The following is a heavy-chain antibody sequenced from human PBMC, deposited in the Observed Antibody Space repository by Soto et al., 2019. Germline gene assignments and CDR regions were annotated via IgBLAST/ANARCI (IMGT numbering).Heavy chain of an antibody. CDR3: ARENLVGRRNYYYYMDV. CDR1: GYTFTSYA. V-gene: IGHV1-3*01. J-gene: IGHJ6*03. CDR2: INAGNGNT. Sequence: ASVKVSCKASGYTFTSYAMHWVRQAPGQRLEWMGWINAGNGNTKYSQKFQGRVTITRDTSASTAYMELSSLRSEDTAVYYCARENLVGRRNYYYYMDVWGKGTTVTVSS. D-gene: IGHD1-26*01.